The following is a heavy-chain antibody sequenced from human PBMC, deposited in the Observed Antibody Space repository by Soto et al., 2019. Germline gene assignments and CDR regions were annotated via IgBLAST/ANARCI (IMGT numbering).Heavy chain of an antibody. J-gene: IGHJ4*02. D-gene: IGHD1-26*01. CDR3: SGAESPDTAYVSLY. Sequence: VRQVPVKGLVWVSNIVPDGSRTTYADSVKGRFTISRDNAKNTLYLQMNSLNIEDSAVYYCSGAESPDTAYVSLYWGQGTPVTVSS. CDR2: IVPDGSRT. V-gene: IGHV3-74*01.